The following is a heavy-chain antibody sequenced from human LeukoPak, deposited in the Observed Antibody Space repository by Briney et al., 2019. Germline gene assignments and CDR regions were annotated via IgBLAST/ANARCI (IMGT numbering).Heavy chain of an antibody. CDR2: IIPILGIA. D-gene: IGHD3-22*01. V-gene: IGHV1-69*04. J-gene: IGHJ5*02. Sequence: ASVNVSCKASGGTFSSYAISWVRQAPGQGLEWMGRIIPILGIANYAQKFQGRVTITADKSTSTAYMELSSLRSEDTAVYYCARGAGGYDSSGLYNWFDPWGQGTLVTVS. CDR3: ARGAGGYDSSGLYNWFDP. CDR1: GGTFSSYA.